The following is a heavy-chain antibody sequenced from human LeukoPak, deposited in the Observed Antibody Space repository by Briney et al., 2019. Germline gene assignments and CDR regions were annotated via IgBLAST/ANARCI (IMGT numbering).Heavy chain of an antibody. CDR1: GFTVNKYG. V-gene: IGHV3-30*02. CDR3: AKGDFRGYYGRYQLDF. Sequence: GGSLSLSCAASGFTVNKYGMHWVRQAPGKGLEWVSFIRFDGGNEYYAESVKGRFTVSRDNSKNTLYLQMNRLRAEDSALYYCAKGDFRGYYGRYQLDFWAKAPLVTVSS. J-gene: IGHJ4*02. CDR2: IRFDGGNE. D-gene: IGHD4-17*01.